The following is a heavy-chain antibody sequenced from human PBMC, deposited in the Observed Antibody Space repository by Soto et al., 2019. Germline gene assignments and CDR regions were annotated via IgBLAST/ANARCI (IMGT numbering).Heavy chain of an antibody. J-gene: IGHJ4*02. D-gene: IGHD3-10*01. Sequence: GGSLRLSCTASGFTFNNYDMSWVRQAPGKGLEWVSYISSSITTVYYADSVKGRFTISRDNAQNSLYLQMNSLRNEDTAVYYCARDRRYAEFSLDYWGQGALVTVSS. CDR2: ISSSITTV. V-gene: IGHV3-48*02. CDR3: ARDRRYAEFSLDY. CDR1: GFTFNNYD.